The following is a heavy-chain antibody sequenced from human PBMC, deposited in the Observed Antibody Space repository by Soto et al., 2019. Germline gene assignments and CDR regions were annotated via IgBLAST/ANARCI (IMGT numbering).Heavy chain of an antibody. D-gene: IGHD2-2*01. CDR2: IYYSGST. CDR1: GGSISSGGYY. Sequence: SETLSLTCTVSGGSISSGGYYWSWIRQHPGKGLEWIGYIYYSGSTYYNPSLKSRVTISVDTSKNQFSLKLSSVTAADTAVYYCAKDRTNLLGYCSTASCPDAFDFWGQGTMVTVSS. CDR3: AKDRTNLLGYCSTASCPDAFDF. V-gene: IGHV4-31*03. J-gene: IGHJ3*01.